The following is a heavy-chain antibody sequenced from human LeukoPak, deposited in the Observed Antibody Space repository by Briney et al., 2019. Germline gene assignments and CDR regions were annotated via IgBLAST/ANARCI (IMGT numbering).Heavy chain of an antibody. Sequence: SETLSLTRTVSGGSISSYYWSWIRQPPGKGLEWIGYIYYSGSTNYNPSLKSRVTISVDTSKNQFSLKLSSVTAADTAVYYCARSPQWLVGYNWFDPWGQGTLVTVSS. CDR3: ARSPQWLVGYNWFDP. D-gene: IGHD6-19*01. CDR2: IYYSGST. J-gene: IGHJ5*02. CDR1: GGSISSYY. V-gene: IGHV4-59*08.